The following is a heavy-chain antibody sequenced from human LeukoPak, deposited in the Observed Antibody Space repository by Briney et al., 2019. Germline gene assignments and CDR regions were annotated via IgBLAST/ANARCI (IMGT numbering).Heavy chain of an antibody. D-gene: IGHD5-24*01. CDR3: ARCVEMATIGQSDSRNWFDP. J-gene: IGHJ5*02. V-gene: IGHV1-18*01. CDR2: ISAYNGNT. Sequence: GASVKVSCKASGYTFTSYGISWVRQAPGQGLEWMGWISAYNGNTNYAQKLQGRVTMTTDTSTSTAYMELSSLRSEDTAVYYCARCVEMATIGQSDSRNWFDPWGQGTLVTVSS. CDR1: GYTFTSYG.